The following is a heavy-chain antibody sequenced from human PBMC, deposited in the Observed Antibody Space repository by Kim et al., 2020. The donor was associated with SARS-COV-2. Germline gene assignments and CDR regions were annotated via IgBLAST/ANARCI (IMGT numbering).Heavy chain of an antibody. CDR2: ISYDGSNK. CDR1: GFTFSSYG. J-gene: IGHJ6*02. Sequence: GGSLRLSCAASGFTFSSYGMHWVRQAPGKGLEWVAVISYDGSNKYYADSVKGRFTISRDNSKNTLYLQMNSLRAEDTVVYYCAKEVGGYDLPGYYYGMDVCDQGTTVTVSS. CDR3: AKEVGGYDLPGYYYGMDV. V-gene: IGHV3-30*18. D-gene: IGHD5-12*01.